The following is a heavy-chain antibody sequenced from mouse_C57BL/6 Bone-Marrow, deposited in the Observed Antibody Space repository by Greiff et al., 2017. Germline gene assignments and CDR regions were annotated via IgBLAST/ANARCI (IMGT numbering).Heavy chain of an antibody. CDR1: GYTFTSYG. CDR2: ISPRSGNT. Sequence: VQLQQSGAELARPGASVKLSCKASGYTFTSYGISWVKQRPGQGLEWIGEISPRSGNTYYNEKFKGKATLTADKSSSTAYMQLSSLTTEDSAIYYCARWGYAMDYWGQGTSVTVSS. CDR3: ARWGYAMDY. V-gene: IGHV1-81*01. J-gene: IGHJ4*01.